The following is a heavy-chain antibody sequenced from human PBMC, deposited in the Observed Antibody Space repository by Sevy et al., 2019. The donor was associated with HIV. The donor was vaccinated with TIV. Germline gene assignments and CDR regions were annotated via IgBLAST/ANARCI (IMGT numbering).Heavy chain of an antibody. CDR1: EFTLSRYW. CDR3: GSGLMRYFDL. J-gene: IGHJ2*01. V-gene: IGHV3-7*01. D-gene: IGHD3-10*01. Sequence: GGSLRLSCAASEFTLSRYWMSWVRQAPGKGVEWVANINQDGSEKYYVDSVKGRFTISRDNAENSVYLQMNSLRAEDTALYYCGSGLMRYFDLWGRGTLVTVSS. CDR2: INQDGSEK.